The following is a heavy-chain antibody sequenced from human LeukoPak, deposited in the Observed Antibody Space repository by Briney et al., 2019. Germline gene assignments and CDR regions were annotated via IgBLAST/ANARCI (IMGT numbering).Heavy chain of an antibody. D-gene: IGHD3-10*02. Sequence: GGSLRLSCAASGFTFSSYATHWVRQAPGKGLEWVAVISYDGSNKYYADSVKGRFTISRDNAKNSLYLQMNSLRAEDTAVYYCAELGITMIGGVWGKGTTVTISS. CDR3: AELGITMIGGV. V-gene: IGHV3-30*04. J-gene: IGHJ6*04. CDR1: GFTFSSYA. CDR2: ISYDGSNK.